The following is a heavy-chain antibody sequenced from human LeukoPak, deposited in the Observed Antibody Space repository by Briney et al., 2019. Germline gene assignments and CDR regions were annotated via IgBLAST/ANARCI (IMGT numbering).Heavy chain of an antibody. CDR3: ARVEDSADAFDI. CDR1: GGSFSGYY. Sequence: SETLSLTCAVYGGSFSGYYWSWLRQPPGKGREGIGEINHSGSTNYNPSLKSRGHISVDTSKNPFSLKLSSVTPADTAVYYCARVEDSADAFDIWGQGTIVTVSS. CDR2: INHSGST. J-gene: IGHJ3*02. D-gene: IGHD6-6*01. V-gene: IGHV4-34*01.